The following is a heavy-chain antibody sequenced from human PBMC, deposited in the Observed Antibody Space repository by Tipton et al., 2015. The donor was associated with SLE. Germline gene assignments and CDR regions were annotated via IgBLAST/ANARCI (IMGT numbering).Heavy chain of an antibody. CDR2: IYSGGST. V-gene: IGHV3-66*01. Sequence: QLVQSGGGLVQPGGSLRLSCAASGFTVSSNYMSWVRQAPGKGLEWVSVIYSGGSTYYADFVKGRFTISRDNSKNTLYLQMNSLRAEDTAVYYCARDPSDSSTWYAFFDYWGQGTLVTVSS. D-gene: IGHD6-13*01. CDR1: GFTVSSNY. J-gene: IGHJ4*02. CDR3: ARDPSDSSTWYAFFDY.